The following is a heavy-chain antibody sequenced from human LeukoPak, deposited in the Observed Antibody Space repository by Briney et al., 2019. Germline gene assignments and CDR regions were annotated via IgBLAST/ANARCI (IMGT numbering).Heavy chain of an antibody. V-gene: IGHV4-59*01. Sequence: SETLSLTCTVSGGSISSYYWSWIRQPPGKGLEWIGYIYYSGSTNYNPSLKSRVTISVDTSKNQFSLKLSSVTAADTAVYYCATLNGGYDYWGQGTLVTVSS. CDR3: ATLNGGYDY. J-gene: IGHJ4*02. D-gene: IGHD7-27*01. CDR2: IYYSGST. CDR1: GGSISSYY.